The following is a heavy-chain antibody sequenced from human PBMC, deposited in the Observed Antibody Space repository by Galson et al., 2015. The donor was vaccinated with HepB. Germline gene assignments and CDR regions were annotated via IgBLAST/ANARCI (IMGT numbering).Heavy chain of an antibody. V-gene: IGHV5-51*01. J-gene: IGHJ3*02. D-gene: IGHD2-21*02. CDR3: ARQGVVVTASDAFDI. Sequence: QSGAEVKKPGESLKISCKGSGYSFTSYWIGWVRQMPGKGLEWMGIIYPGDSDTRYSPSSQGQVTISADKSISTAYLQWSSLKASDTAMYYCARQGVVVTASDAFDIWGQGTMVTVSS. CDR1: GYSFTSYW. CDR2: IYPGDSDT.